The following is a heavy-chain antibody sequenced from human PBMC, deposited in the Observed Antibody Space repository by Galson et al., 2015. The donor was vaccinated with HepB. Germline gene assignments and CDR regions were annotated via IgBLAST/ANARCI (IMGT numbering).Heavy chain of an antibody. CDR2: TYYRSKWIY. CDR3: AYGVDV. J-gene: IGHJ6*02. Sequence: CAISGDSVSSTYAVWNWIRQSPSRGLEWLGRTYYRSKWIYDYAESVKSRITTTPDTSKNLVSLQLHSVTPADAAVYYCAYGVDVWGQGTTVTVSS. V-gene: IGHV6-1*01. CDR1: GDSVSSTYAV.